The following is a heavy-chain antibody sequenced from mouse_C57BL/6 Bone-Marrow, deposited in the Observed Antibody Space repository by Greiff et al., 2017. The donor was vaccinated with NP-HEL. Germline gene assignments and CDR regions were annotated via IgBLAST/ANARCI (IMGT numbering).Heavy chain of an antibody. CDR3: ARAPTFYGNYFYYFDY. D-gene: IGHD2-1*01. Sequence: EVKVEESGGGLVKPGGSLKLSCAASGFTFSSYAMSWVRQTPEKRLEWVATISDGGSYTYYPDNVKGRFTISRDNAKNNLYLQMSHLKSEDTAMYYCARAPTFYGNYFYYFDYWGQGTTLTVSS. J-gene: IGHJ2*01. V-gene: IGHV5-4*03. CDR2: ISDGGSYT. CDR1: GFTFSSYA.